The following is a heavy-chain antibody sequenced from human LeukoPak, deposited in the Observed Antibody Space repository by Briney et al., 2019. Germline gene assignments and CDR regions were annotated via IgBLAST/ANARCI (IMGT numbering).Heavy chain of an antibody. J-gene: IGHJ5*02. D-gene: IGHD2-2*01. CDR3: ARGREIAAVPKSRWFCP. CDR1: GQPFSGYL. Sequence: SETQSLNCGVSGQPFSGYLWTWIRQPPGKGLECIGEINHSGSISYNPCLNCRVSLPAHPSKAKFSLNLTSATAADTAVYYCARGREIAAVPKSRWFCPWGEGNLVIVSS. V-gene: IGHV4-34*01. CDR2: INHSGSI.